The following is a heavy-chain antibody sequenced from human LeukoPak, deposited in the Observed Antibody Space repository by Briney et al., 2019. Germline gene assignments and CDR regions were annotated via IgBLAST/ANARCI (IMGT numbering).Heavy chain of an antibody. CDR3: ARDGRIRQSGDAFDI. J-gene: IGHJ3*02. Sequence: GGSLRLYCAASGFTFSSYGMHWVRQAPGKGLEWVAVIWYDRSNKYYADSVKGRFTISRDNSKNTLYPQMNSLRAEDTAVYYCARDGRIRQSGDAFDIWGQGTMVTVSS. V-gene: IGHV3-33*01. CDR2: IWYDRSNK. CDR1: GFTFSSYG. D-gene: IGHD1-26*01.